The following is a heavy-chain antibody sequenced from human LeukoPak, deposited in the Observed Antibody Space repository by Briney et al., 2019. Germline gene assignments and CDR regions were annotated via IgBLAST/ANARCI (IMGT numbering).Heavy chain of an antibody. CDR3: NRWHISGVSYSNL. J-gene: IGHJ5*02. D-gene: IGHD2-15*01. Sequence: GGSLTLSCTASGFTFGDYSMNWVRQAPGKGLEWVGFIRSRDGTTEYAASVRGRFSISGDESKRIAYLQMNSLKAEDTAVYHCNRWHISGVSYSNLWGQGTLVTVSS. CDR1: GFTFGDYS. CDR2: IRSRDGTT. V-gene: IGHV3-49*04.